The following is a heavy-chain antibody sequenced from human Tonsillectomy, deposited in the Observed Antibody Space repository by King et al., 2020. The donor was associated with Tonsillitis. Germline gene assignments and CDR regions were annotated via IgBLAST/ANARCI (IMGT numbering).Heavy chain of an antibody. D-gene: IGHD3-10*01. V-gene: IGHV3-66*01. Sequence: DVQLVESGGGLVQPGGSLRLSCAASGFTVSSNYMSWVRQAPGKGLEWVSVIYSGGNTYYADSVKGRFTISKDNFKNTLYLQMNSLRAENTAVYYCARDVTYYYGSGSYWVIDYWGQGTLFTVSS. J-gene: IGHJ4*02. CDR2: IYSGGNT. CDR3: ARDVTYYYGSGSYWVIDY. CDR1: GFTVSSNY.